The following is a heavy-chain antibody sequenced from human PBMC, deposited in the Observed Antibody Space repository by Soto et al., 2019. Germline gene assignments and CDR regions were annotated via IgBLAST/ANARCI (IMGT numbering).Heavy chain of an antibody. CDR3: ARVGNSSSQTFTDGMDV. V-gene: IGHV3-33*01. CDR2: IWYDGSNK. D-gene: IGHD6-13*01. Sequence: PGGSMRLSCAASGFTFSSYGMHWVRQAPGKGLEWVAVIWYDGSNKYYADSVKGRFTISRDNSKNTLYLQLNSLRAEDTAVYYCARVGNSSSQTFTDGMDVWGQRTTDTVSS. J-gene: IGHJ6*02. CDR1: GFTFSSYG.